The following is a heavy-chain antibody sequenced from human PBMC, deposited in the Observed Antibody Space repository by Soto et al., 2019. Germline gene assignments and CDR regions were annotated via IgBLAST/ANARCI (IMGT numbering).Heavy chain of an antibody. CDR3: VFPTQLWPYYYSHGMDV. J-gene: IGHJ6*02. Sequence: GKGLEWMGIIYPGDSDTRYSPSFQGQVTISADKSISTAYLQWSSLKASDTAMYYCVFPTQLWPYYYSHGMDVRLHGTTVPVSS. V-gene: IGHV5-51*01. CDR2: IYPGDSDT. D-gene: IGHD5-18*01.